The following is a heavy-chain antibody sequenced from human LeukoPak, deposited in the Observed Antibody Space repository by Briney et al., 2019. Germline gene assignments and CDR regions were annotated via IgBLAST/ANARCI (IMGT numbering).Heavy chain of an antibody. Sequence: GASVKVSCKASGSTFTSYGIRWVRQAPGQGLEWMGWISAYNGNTNYAQKLQGRVTMTTDTSTSTAYMELRSLRSDDTAVYYCARDITGTHYYYYYYMDVWGKGTTVTVSS. D-gene: IGHD1-20*01. CDR3: ARDITGTHYYYYYYMDV. CDR2: ISAYNGNT. J-gene: IGHJ6*03. CDR1: GSTFTSYG. V-gene: IGHV1-18*01.